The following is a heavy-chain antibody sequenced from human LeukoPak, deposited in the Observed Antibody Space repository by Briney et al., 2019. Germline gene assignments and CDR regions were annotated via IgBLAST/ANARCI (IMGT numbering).Heavy chain of an antibody. CDR1: GFTFSNYA. CDR3: ARKGIAAPGTHDAFDI. D-gene: IGHD6-13*01. V-gene: IGHV3-23*01. Sequence: GGSLRLSCAASGFTFSNYAMSWVRQAPGKGLEWVSAISGSGGSTYYADSVKGRFTVSRDNAKSTLSLQMNSLRVEDTAFYYCARKGIAAPGTHDAFDIWGQGTMVTVSS. CDR2: ISGSGGST. J-gene: IGHJ3*02.